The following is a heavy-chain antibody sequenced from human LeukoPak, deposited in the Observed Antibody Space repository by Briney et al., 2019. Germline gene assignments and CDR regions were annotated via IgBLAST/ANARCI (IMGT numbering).Heavy chain of an antibody. D-gene: IGHD3-22*01. V-gene: IGHV1-69*04. J-gene: IGHJ5*02. CDR2: IIPILGIA. Sequence: SVKVSCKASGGTFSSYAISWVRQAPGQGLEWMGRIIPILGIANYAQKFQGRVTITADKSTSTAYMELSSLRSEDTAVYYCARDLSPDGTPYYYDSRGRFDPWGQGTLVTVSS. CDR1: GGTFSSYA. CDR3: ARDLSPDGTPYYYDSRGRFDP.